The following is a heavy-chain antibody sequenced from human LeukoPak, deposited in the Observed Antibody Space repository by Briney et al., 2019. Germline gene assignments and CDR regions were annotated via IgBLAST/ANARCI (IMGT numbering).Heavy chain of an antibody. CDR1: GLIVTRDY. CDR2: IYSGGST. V-gene: IGHV3-66*02. Sequence: GGSLRLSCVVSGLIVTRDYMSWVRQAPGKGPEWVSAIYSGGSTYYADSVKGRFTISRDNSKNTLYLQMNSLRAADTAVYYCASLGYWGQGTLVTVSS. CDR3: ASLGY. J-gene: IGHJ4*02.